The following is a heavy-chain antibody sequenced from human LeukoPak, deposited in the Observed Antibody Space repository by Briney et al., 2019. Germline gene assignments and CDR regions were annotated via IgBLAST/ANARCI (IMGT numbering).Heavy chain of an antibody. CDR1: GYSFTSYW. D-gene: IGHD3-9*01. CDR3: ARHLDSLYFDY. Sequence: GESLQISCKGSGYSFTSYWIGWVRQMPGKGLEWMGIIYPGDSDTRYSPSFQGQVTISADKSISTAYLQWSSLKASDTAMYYRARHLDSLYFDYWGQGTLVTVSS. J-gene: IGHJ4*02. CDR2: IYPGDSDT. V-gene: IGHV5-51*01.